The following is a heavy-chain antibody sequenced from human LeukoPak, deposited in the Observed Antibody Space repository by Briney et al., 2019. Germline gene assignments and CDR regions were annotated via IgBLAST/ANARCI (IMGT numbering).Heavy chain of an antibody. CDR2: ISGDSSNI. Sequence: PGGSLRLSCAASGFTFSRYSMNWVRQAPEKGLEWVSSISGDSSNIYYADSVKGRFTISRDNAKNSLYLQMNSLRAEDTAVYYCARDGGSSSNRSFDYWGPGTLVTVSS. D-gene: IGHD2-15*01. CDR3: ARDGGSSSNRSFDY. CDR1: GFTFSRYS. V-gene: IGHV3-21*01. J-gene: IGHJ4*02.